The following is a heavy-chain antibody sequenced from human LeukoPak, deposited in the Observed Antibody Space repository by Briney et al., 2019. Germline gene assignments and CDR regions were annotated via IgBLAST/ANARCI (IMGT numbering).Heavy chain of an antibody. Sequence: GGSLRLSCAASGFTFSSYGMHWVRQAPGKGLEWVAVISYDGSNKYYADSVKGRFTISRDNSKNTLYLQMNSLRAEDTAVYYCASPPGGAMPSCWGQGTMVTVSS. CDR1: GFTFSSYG. V-gene: IGHV3-30*03. CDR2: ISYDGSNK. D-gene: IGHD3-16*01. CDR3: ASPPGGAMPSC. J-gene: IGHJ3*01.